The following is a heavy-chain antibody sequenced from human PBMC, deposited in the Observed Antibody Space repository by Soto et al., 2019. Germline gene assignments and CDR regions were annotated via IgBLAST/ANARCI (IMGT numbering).Heavy chain of an antibody. CDR3: AREPGLLGSPDAFDI. CDR1: GYSFTSYW. J-gene: IGHJ3*02. D-gene: IGHD3-10*01. CDR2: IDPSDSYT. V-gene: IGHV5-10-1*01. Sequence: GESLKISCKGSGYSFTSYWISWVRQMPGKGLEWMGRIDPSDSYTNYSPSFQGHVTISADKSISTAYLQWSSLKASDTAMYYCAREPGLLGSPDAFDIWGQGTMVTVSS.